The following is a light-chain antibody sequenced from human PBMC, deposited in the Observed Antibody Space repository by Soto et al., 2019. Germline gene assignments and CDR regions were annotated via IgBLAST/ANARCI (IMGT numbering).Light chain of an antibody. Sequence: EIVMTQSPATLSVSPGERATLYCRASQSVTTNLAWYQHKPGQAPRLLIYGASTRATGVPARFSGSGSGTEFTLTISCLQSEDFATYYCQQYYSYPLTFGGGTKVDIK. CDR2: GAS. CDR3: QQYYSYPLT. V-gene: IGKV3-15*01. CDR1: QSVTTN. J-gene: IGKJ4*01.